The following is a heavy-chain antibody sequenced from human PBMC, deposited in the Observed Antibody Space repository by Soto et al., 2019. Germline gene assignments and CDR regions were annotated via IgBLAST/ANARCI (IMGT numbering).Heavy chain of an antibody. CDR3: VRGRDGHNSYYFDH. CDR1: GVTFSSYA. J-gene: IGHJ4*02. CDR2: IIPIIDTT. Sequence: QVELVQSGAEVKKPGSSVKVSCTASGVTFSSYAINWVRQAPGQGLEWIGGIIPIIDTTNYSQKFQGRVKVTADESTRTTDMELSILRSEDMAVYYCVRGRDGHNSYYFDHWGPGTQGAVSS. V-gene: IGHV1-69*01.